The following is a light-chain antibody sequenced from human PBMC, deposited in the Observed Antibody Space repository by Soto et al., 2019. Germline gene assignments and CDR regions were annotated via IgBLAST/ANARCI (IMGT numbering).Light chain of an antibody. Sequence: EIVLTQSPGTLSLSPGERATLSCRASQSVSSSYLAWYQQKPGQAPRLLIYGASSRATGIPDRFSGSGSGTDFTLTISRLEPEDFAVYYSQQYGSSLFGQGTKLEIK. CDR3: QQYGSSL. V-gene: IGKV3-20*01. CDR2: GAS. CDR1: QSVSSSY. J-gene: IGKJ2*01.